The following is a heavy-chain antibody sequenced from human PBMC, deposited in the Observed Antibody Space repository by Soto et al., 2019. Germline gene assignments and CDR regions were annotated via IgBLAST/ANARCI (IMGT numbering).Heavy chain of an antibody. D-gene: IGHD6-19*01. J-gene: IGHJ4*02. CDR2: ISGSGVST. V-gene: IGHV3-23*01. Sequence: EVQVLESGGGLVQPGGSLRLSCAASGFTFSSYAMSWVRQAPGKGLEWVSAISGSGVSTYYADSVKGRFTISRDNSKNTLYLQMNSLRAGDTAVYYCAKEYEYSSGWERIDYWGQGTLVTVSS. CDR1: GFTFSSYA. CDR3: AKEYEYSSGWERIDY.